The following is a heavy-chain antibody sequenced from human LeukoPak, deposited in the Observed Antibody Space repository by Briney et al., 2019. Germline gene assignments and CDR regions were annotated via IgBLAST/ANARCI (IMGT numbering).Heavy chain of an antibody. CDR2: INHSGST. CDR1: GVSFSDYY. CDR3: ARVKDVVLVVAAPRYGMDV. V-gene: IGHV4-34*01. J-gene: IGHJ6*02. Sequence: SETLSLTCAVYGVSFSDYYWSWIRQPPGKGLEWIGEINHSGSTNYNPSLKSRVTISVDTSKNQFSLNLSSVTAVDTAVYYCARVKDVVLVVAAPRYGMDVWGQGTTVTVSS. D-gene: IGHD2-15*01.